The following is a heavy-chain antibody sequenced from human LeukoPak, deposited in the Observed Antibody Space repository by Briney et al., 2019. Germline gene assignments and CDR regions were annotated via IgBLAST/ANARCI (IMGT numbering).Heavy chain of an antibody. CDR1: GYTFTSYG. CDR2: ISAYNGNT. Sequence: GASVKVSCKASGYTFTSYGISWVRQAPGQGLEWMGWISAYNGNTNYAQKLQGRVTMTTDTSTSTAYMELRSLRSDDTAVYYCARFKRVWFGELLLGYYYGMDVWGKGTMVTVSS. CDR3: ARFKRVWFGELLLGYYYGMDV. D-gene: IGHD3-10*01. V-gene: IGHV1-18*04. J-gene: IGHJ6*04.